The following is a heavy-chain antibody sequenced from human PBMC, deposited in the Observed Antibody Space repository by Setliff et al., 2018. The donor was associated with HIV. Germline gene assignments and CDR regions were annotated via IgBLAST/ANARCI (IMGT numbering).Heavy chain of an antibody. V-gene: IGHV4-59*01. D-gene: IGHD3-3*01. Sequence: SETLSLTCAVYGGSFSGYYWSWIRQPPGKGLEWIGYIYYSGSTNYNPSLKSRVTISVDTSKNQFSLNLSSVIAADTAVYYCARIFGDQGYYYGMDVWGQGTTVTVSS. J-gene: IGHJ6*02. CDR3: ARIFGDQGYYYGMDV. CDR1: GGSFSGYY. CDR2: IYYSGST.